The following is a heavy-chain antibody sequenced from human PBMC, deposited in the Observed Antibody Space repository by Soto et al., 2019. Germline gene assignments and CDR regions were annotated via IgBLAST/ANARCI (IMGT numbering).Heavy chain of an antibody. Sequence: SETLSLTCAVSGGSISNSYYWSWIRQPPGKGLEWIGYIYYSGSTNYNPSLKSRVTISVDTSKNQFSLKLSSVTAADTAVYYWARVLWEPAGNINCFDPWGQGTLVTVSS. D-gene: IGHD6-13*01. CDR3: ARVLWEPAGNINCFDP. J-gene: IGHJ5*02. CDR1: GGSISNSYY. CDR2: IYYSGST. V-gene: IGHV4-59*01.